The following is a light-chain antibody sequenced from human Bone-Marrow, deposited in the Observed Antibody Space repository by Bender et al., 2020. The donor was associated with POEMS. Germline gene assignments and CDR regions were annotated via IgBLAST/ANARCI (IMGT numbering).Light chain of an antibody. V-gene: IGLV3-1*01. CDR2: QDD. CDR1: KLGDKF. J-gene: IGLJ3*02. CDR3: QSYALSTFWV. Sequence: SYELTQPPSLSVSPGQTASITCSGDKLGDKFASWYHQKPGQSPVLVIYQDDRRPSGVPDRFSGSIDTSSNSASLTISGLKTEDEADYYCQSYALSTFWVFGGGTKLTVL.